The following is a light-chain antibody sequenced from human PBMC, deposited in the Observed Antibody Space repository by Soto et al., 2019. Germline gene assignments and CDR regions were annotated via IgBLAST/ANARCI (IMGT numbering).Light chain of an antibody. CDR3: QTWNTGTHVV. V-gene: IGLV4-69*01. CDR1: SGHSSYA. Sequence: QLVLTQSPSASASLGASVKPTCTLSSGHSSYAIAWHQQQPEKGPRYLMKLNSDGSHNKGDGIPDRFSGSSSGAERYLTISSLQSEDEADYYCQTWNTGTHVVFGGGTKVTVL. CDR2: LNSDGSH. J-gene: IGLJ2*01.